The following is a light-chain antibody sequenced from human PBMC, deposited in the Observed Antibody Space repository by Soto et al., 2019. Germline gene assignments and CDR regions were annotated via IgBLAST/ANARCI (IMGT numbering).Light chain of an antibody. CDR2: DAS. J-gene: IGKJ1*01. Sequence: DIKMTQSPWAMSRSVGDRVTITCRARQTSSSWLAWYQQKPGKAPKLLIYDASSLESGVPSRFSGSGSGTEFTLTISSLQPDDFATYYCQQYNSYRTFGQGTKVDIK. V-gene: IGKV1-5*01. CDR3: QQYNSYRT. CDR1: QTSSSW.